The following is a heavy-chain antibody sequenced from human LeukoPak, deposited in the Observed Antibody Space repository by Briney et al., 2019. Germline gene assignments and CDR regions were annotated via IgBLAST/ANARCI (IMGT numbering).Heavy chain of an antibody. Sequence: GGSLRLSCAASGFTFSNYVMNWVRQAPGKGLELVSSISSTSTYIYYADSVRGRFTISRDNAKNSLYLQMNSLRAEDTAVYYCARVVRGSGSYYFDYWGQGTLVTVSS. CDR2: ISSTSTYI. D-gene: IGHD3-10*01. J-gene: IGHJ4*02. V-gene: IGHV3-21*01. CDR1: GFTFSNYV. CDR3: ARVVRGSGSYYFDY.